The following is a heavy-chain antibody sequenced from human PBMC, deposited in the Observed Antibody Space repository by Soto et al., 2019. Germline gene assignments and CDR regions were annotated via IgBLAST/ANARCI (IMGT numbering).Heavy chain of an antibody. J-gene: IGHJ4*02. Sequence: GGSLRLSCAASGFTFSSYAMSWVRQAPGKGLEWVSAISGSGGSTYYADSVKGRFTISRDNSKNTLYLQMNSLRAEDTAVYYCAKDFGVVITPAYFDYWGQGTLVTVSS. D-gene: IGHD3-3*01. V-gene: IGHV3-23*01. CDR3: AKDFGVVITPAYFDY. CDR2: ISGSGGST. CDR1: GFTFSSYA.